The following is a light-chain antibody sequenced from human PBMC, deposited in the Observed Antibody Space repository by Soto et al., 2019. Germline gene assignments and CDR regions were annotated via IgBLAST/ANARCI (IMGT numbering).Light chain of an antibody. CDR1: SSDVGGYNY. CDR3: RSYTSSSTLV. CDR2: DVS. Sequence: QSALTQPASVSGSPGQSITISCTGTSSDVGGYNYVSCYQQHPGKAPKLMIYDVSNRPSGVSNRFSGSKSGNTASLTISGLQAEDEADYYCRSYTSSSTLVFGTGTKLTVL. V-gene: IGLV2-14*01. J-gene: IGLJ1*01.